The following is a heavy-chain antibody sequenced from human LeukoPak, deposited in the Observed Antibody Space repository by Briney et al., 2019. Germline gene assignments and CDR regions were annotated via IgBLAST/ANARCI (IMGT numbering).Heavy chain of an antibody. D-gene: IGHD3-22*01. CDR1: GFTFSSYS. J-gene: IGHJ3*02. CDR2: ISSSSSYI. V-gene: IGHV3-21*03. Sequence: GGSLRLSCAASGFTFSSYSMNWVRQAPGKGLEWVSSISSSSSYIYYADSVKGRFTISRDNAKNSLYLQMNSLRAEDTAVYYGASPYDPSDAFDIWGQGTMVTVSS. CDR3: ASPYDPSDAFDI.